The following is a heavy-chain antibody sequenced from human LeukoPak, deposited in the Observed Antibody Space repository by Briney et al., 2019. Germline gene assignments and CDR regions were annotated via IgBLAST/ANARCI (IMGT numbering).Heavy chain of an antibody. D-gene: IGHD3-10*01. Sequence: PGGSLRLSCAASGFTFSSYGMSWVRQAPGKGLEWVGRILGKGSGGTTDYAAPVQGRFTISRDDSKDTVYLEMNSLKTEDTAVYYCSWIRGALGFYFMDVWGKGTTVTISS. CDR1: GFTFSSYG. CDR3: SWIRGALGFYFMDV. J-gene: IGHJ6*03. CDR2: ILGKGSGGTT. V-gene: IGHV3-15*01.